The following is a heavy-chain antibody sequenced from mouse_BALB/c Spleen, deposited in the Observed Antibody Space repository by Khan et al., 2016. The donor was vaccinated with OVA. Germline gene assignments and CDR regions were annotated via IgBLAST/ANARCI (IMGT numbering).Heavy chain of an antibody. CDR3: ARLAAFDGTYSDY. CDR2: IYPGDGDT. CDR1: GYAFSRYW. Sequence: QVQLQQSGAELVRPGSSVKISCKASGYAFSRYWMNWVKQRPGQGLEWIGQIYPGDGDTNYNGKFKGKATLTADKSSSTAYMQLSSLTSEDSAVYCCARLAAFDGTYSDYWGQGTTLTVSS. V-gene: IGHV1-80*01. J-gene: IGHJ2*01. D-gene: IGHD2-1*01.